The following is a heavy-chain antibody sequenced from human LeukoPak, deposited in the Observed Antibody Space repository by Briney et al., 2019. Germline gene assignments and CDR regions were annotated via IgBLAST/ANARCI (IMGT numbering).Heavy chain of an antibody. CDR1: GGSFSGYY. D-gene: IGHD6-6*01. Sequence: PSETLSLTCAVYGGSFSGYYWSWIRQPPWKGLEWIGEINHSGSTNYNPSLKSRVAISVDTSKNQFSLKLSSVTAADTAVYYCARIEYSSSSGVDWFDPWGQGTLVTVSS. CDR2: INHSGST. CDR3: ARIEYSSSSGVDWFDP. J-gene: IGHJ5*02. V-gene: IGHV4-34*01.